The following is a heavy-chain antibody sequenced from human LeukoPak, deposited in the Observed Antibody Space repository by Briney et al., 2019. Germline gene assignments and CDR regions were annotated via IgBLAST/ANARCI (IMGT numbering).Heavy chain of an antibody. CDR3: ARTTVRVAPFEY. Sequence: GASVKVSCKASGYTFTSYGIGWVRQAPGQGLEWMGWINPNSGATDYAQKFQGRVTMTRDTSITTAYMDLSGLRSDDTAMYYCARTTVRVAPFEYWGQGTLVTVSS. J-gene: IGHJ4*02. CDR1: GYTFTSYG. D-gene: IGHD1-26*01. V-gene: IGHV1-2*02. CDR2: INPNSGAT.